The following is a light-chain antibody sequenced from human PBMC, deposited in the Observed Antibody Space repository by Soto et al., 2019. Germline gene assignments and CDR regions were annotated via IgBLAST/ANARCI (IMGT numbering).Light chain of an antibody. CDR2: EDT. CDR1: GNYIESYNL. V-gene: IGLV2-23*01. J-gene: IGLJ2*01. CDR3: CSYVGDTTLV. Sequence: QSVLTQPASVSGSPGQSITISCTGSGNYIESYNLISWYHQHPGKAPKLIIYEDTQRPSGVSHRFSASESGNTASLTISGLQAGDEADYYCCSYVGDTTLVFGGGTKLTVL.